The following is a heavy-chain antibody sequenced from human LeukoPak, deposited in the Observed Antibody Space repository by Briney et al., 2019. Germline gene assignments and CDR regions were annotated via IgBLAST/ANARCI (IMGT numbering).Heavy chain of an antibody. Sequence: SQTLSLTCAISGDSVSSNSAAWNWIRQSPSRGLEWLGRTYYRSNWIYESAASVKSRITINPDTSKNQFSLKLSSGTAADTAVYYCARGEGYGDSFDYWGQGTLVTVSS. D-gene: IGHD5-24*01. J-gene: IGHJ4*02. CDR3: ARGEGYGDSFDY. V-gene: IGHV6-1*01. CDR1: GDSVSSNSAA. CDR2: TYYRSNWIY.